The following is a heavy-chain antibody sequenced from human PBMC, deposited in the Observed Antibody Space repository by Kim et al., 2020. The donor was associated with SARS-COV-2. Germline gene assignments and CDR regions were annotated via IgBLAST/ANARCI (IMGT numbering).Heavy chain of an antibody. J-gene: IGHJ5*02. V-gene: IGHV4-39*01. D-gene: IGHD1-26*01. CDR2: IYYSGST. CDR1: GGSISSSSYY. Sequence: SETMSLTCTVSGGSISSSSYYWGWIRQPPGKGLEWIGSIYYSGSTYYNPSLKSRVTISVDTSKNQFSLKLSSVTAADTAVYYCARLGVGDNYWYNWFDH. CDR3: ARLGVGDNYWYNWFDH.